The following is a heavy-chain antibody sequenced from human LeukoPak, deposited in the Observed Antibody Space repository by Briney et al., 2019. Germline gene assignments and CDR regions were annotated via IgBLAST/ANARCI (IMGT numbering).Heavy chain of an antibody. Sequence: GGSLRLSCAASGFTFTGDWMHWVRQSPGKGLVWVSRISADGETATYADSVKGRFTISRDNSKNTLHLQMHSLRAEDTAVYYCAKDRSTLTERYFDSWGQGTLVTVSS. J-gene: IGHJ4*02. CDR3: AKDRSTLTERYFDS. CDR2: ISADGETA. D-gene: IGHD2/OR15-2a*01. CDR1: GFTFTGDW. V-gene: IGHV3-74*01.